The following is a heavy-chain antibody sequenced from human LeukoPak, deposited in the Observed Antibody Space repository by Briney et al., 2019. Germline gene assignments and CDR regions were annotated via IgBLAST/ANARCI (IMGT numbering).Heavy chain of an antibody. J-gene: IGHJ4*02. V-gene: IGHV1-18*01. Sequence: ASVKVSCKASGYTFTSYGISWVRQAPGQGLEWMGWISAYNGNTNYAQKLQGRVTMTTDTSTSTAYMELRSLRSDDTAVYYCARDGVRLRFLEWLLFLDYWGQGTLVTVSS. D-gene: IGHD3-3*01. CDR2: ISAYNGNT. CDR1: GYTFTSYG. CDR3: ARDGVRLRFLEWLLFLDY.